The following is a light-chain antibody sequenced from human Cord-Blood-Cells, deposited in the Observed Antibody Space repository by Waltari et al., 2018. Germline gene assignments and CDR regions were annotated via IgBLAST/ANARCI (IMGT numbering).Light chain of an antibody. V-gene: IGKV1-5*03. Sequence: DIQMTQSPSTLSASVGDRVTITCRASQSISSWLAWYQQKPGKAPELLIYKASRLESGVPARFSGSGSGTEFTLTISSLQPDDFATYYCQQYNSYSRTFGQGTKVEIK. CDR2: KAS. J-gene: IGKJ1*01. CDR1: QSISSW. CDR3: QQYNSYSRT.